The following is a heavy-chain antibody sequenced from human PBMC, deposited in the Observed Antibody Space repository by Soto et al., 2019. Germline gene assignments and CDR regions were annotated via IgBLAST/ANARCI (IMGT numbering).Heavy chain of an antibody. CDR2: ISSDGSST. V-gene: IGHV3-74*01. J-gene: IGHJ4*02. CDR1: GFTFSAYW. Sequence: EVQLLESGGGLVQPGGSLRLSCAASGFTFSAYWMHWVRQAPGKGLVWVSRISSDGSSTTYADCAEDRFIISRDNAKNTLYLQLNSLRAEDTAVYYCARGSRGYSYGYNDYWDQGTLVSVSS. D-gene: IGHD5-18*01. CDR3: ARGSRGYSYGYNDY.